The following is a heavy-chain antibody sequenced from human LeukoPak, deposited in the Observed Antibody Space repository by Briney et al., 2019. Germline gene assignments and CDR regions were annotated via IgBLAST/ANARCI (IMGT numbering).Heavy chain of an antibody. CDR3: AKDRGKLVVTLIDY. CDR2: ISGSGGST. D-gene: IGHD3-22*01. J-gene: IGHJ4*02. Sequence: GGSLRLSCAASGFTFTSYGMSWVRQAPGKGLEWVSAISGSGGSTYYADSVKGRFTISRDNSKNTLYLQMNSLRAEDTAVYYCAKDRGKLVVTLIDYWGQGTLVTVSS. CDR1: GFTFTSYG. V-gene: IGHV3-23*01.